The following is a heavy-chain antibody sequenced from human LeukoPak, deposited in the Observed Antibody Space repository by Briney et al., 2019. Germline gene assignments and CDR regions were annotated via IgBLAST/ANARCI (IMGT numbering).Heavy chain of an antibody. CDR3: VSPSGLGLFDY. V-gene: IGHV3-21*01. Sequence: GGSLRLSCAASGFNLSNYIMNWVRQAPGKGLEWVSSMSTTPSYIYYADSVKGRFTISRDNARNSLYLQMNSLRDEDTAVYYCVSPSGLGLFDYWGQGTLVTVSS. CDR2: MSTTPSYI. J-gene: IGHJ4*02. D-gene: IGHD1-26*01. CDR1: GFNLSNYI.